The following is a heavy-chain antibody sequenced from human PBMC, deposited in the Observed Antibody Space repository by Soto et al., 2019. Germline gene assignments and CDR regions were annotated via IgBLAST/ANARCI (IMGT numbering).Heavy chain of an antibody. D-gene: IGHD5-12*01. CDR3: ARERADTVGGGYYYGMDV. CDR2: ISVYNGLT. CDR1: GYTFTTYG. J-gene: IGHJ6*02. Sequence: QVQLVESGAEVKKPGASVKVSCKASGYTFTTYGLTWVRQAPGQGLEWMGWISVYNGLTSYSQKFQGRVSLTTDTSPSTAYMELRHLGSDDTAVYYCARERADTVGGGYYYGMDVWGQGTTVTVSS. V-gene: IGHV1-18*01.